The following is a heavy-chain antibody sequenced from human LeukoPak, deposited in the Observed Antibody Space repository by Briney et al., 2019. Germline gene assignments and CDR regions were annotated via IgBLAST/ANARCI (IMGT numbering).Heavy chain of an antibody. CDR3: ARLKWLRSNWFDP. CDR2: IYYSGST. V-gene: IGHV4-59*12. J-gene: IGHJ5*02. Sequence: SETLSLTCTVSGGSFNTYYWSWIRQPPGKGLEWLGYIYYSGSTNYNPSLKSRVTISVDTSKNQFSLKLSSVTAADTAVYYCARLKWLRSNWFDPWGQGTLVTVSS. CDR1: GGSFNTYY. D-gene: IGHD5-12*01.